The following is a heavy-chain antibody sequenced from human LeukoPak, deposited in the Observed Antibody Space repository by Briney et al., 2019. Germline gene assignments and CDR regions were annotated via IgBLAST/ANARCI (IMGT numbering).Heavy chain of an antibody. J-gene: IGHJ5*02. CDR2: ISNSGRTI. V-gene: IGHV3-11*01. D-gene: IGHD5-12*01. CDR1: GFTFNDYY. CDR3: ARGGYNSGYFYP. Sequence: GGSLRLSCAASGFTFNDYYMSWIRQAPGKGLEWVAYISNSGRTIFYADSVKGRFTISRDDARNSVYLQTNNLRVEDTAMYYCARGGYNSGYFYPWGEGTRVTVSS.